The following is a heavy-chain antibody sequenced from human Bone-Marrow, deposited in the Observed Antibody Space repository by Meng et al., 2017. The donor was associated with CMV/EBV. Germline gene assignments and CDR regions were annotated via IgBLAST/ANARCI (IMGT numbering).Heavy chain of an antibody. CDR3: VKVELLFGGANAYFDH. D-gene: IGHD3-16*01. Sequence: GESLKISCAAPGFIFDYYGMHWVRQTPGTGLEWVAFIRNDGSGKYYGDSVKGLFIISRDNSKNTLYLQMNSLRPEDTGLYYCVKVELLFGGANAYFDHWGQGTLVTVSS. J-gene: IGHJ4*02. CDR2: IRNDGSGK. CDR1: GFIFDYYG. V-gene: IGHV3-30*02.